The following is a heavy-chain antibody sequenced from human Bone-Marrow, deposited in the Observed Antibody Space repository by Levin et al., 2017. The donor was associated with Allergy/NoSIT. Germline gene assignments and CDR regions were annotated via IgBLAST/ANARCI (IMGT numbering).Heavy chain of an antibody. J-gene: IGHJ4*02. V-gene: IGHV1-58*01. CDR2: IVIGSGKT. CDR3: VADINFDFWSGSSAY. D-gene: IGHD3-3*01. Sequence: ASVKVSCKASGFTFSASAVQWVRQPRGQRHEWIGRIVIGSGKTNYAQKFRERVTITSDTSTSIAYMEVSSLTSEDTAMYYCVADINFDFWSGSSAYWGQGTLVTVSS. CDR1: GFTFSASA.